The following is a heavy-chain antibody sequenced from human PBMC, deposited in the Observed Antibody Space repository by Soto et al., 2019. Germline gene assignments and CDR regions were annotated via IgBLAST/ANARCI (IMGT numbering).Heavy chain of an antibody. CDR1: GFTFSSYA. Sequence: EVQLLESGGGLVQPGGSLRLSCAASGFTFSSYAMSWVRQAPGKGLEWVSAISGSGGSTYYADSVKGRFTISRDNSKNTLYLQMNRLRAEDTAVYYCAKTRIYVDYVHYWVQGTLVTVSS. CDR3: AKTRIYVDYVHY. D-gene: IGHD4-17*01. V-gene: IGHV3-23*01. J-gene: IGHJ4*02. CDR2: ISGSGGST.